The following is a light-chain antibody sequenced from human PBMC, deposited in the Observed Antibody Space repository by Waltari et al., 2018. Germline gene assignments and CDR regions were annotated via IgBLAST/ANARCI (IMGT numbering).Light chain of an antibody. V-gene: IGLV2-23*01. CDR1: SRDIGSYNH. J-gene: IGLJ6*01. Sequence: QSALTQPASMSGSPGQSITISCTGSSRDIGSYNHVSWFQQHPGKAPTPIVYDSTNRPSGVCDRFSASKSGSTASQTISGLQGEDEADYYCCAYAGSDTFIFGGGTQVTV. CDR3: CAYAGSDTFI. CDR2: DST.